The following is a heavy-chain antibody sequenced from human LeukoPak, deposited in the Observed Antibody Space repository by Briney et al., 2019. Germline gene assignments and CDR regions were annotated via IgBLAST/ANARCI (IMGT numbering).Heavy chain of an antibody. Sequence: GGTLRLSCAASGFTFSSYGMSWVRQAPGKGLEWVSAISGSGGSTYYADSVKGRFTISRDNSKNTLYLQMNSLRAEDTAVYYCARDRRRVHTDYYYYMDVWGKGTTVTVSS. CDR1: GFTFSSYG. CDR2: ISGSGGST. D-gene: IGHD4-17*01. V-gene: IGHV3-23*01. CDR3: ARDRRRVHTDYYYYMDV. J-gene: IGHJ6*03.